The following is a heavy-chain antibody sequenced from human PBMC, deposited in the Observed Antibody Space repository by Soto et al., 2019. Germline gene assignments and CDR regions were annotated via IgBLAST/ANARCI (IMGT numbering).Heavy chain of an antibody. J-gene: IGHJ4*02. CDR2: IYYSGST. D-gene: IGHD3-22*01. CDR3: ARRPYYYDSSGYWVEYYFDY. CDR1: GGSISSYY. V-gene: IGHV4-59*01. Sequence: SETLSLTCTVSGGSISSYYWSWIRQPPGKGLEWIGYIYYSGSTNYNPSLKSRVTISVDTSKNQFSLKLSSVTAADTAVYYCARRPYYYDSSGYWVEYYFDYWGQGTLVTVS.